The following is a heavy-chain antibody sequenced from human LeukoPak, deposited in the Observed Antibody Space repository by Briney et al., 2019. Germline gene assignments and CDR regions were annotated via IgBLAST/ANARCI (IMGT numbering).Heavy chain of an antibody. CDR3: ARSRRITMIVVVSNWFDP. J-gene: IGHJ5*02. CDR2: INPNSGGT. D-gene: IGHD3-22*01. V-gene: IGHV1-2*06. Sequence: ASVKVSCKASGCTFTGYYMHWVRQAPGQGLEWMGRINPNSGGTNYAQKFQGRVTMTRDTSISTAYMELSRLRSDDTAVYYCARSRRITMIVVVSNWFDPWGQGTLVTVSS. CDR1: GCTFTGYY.